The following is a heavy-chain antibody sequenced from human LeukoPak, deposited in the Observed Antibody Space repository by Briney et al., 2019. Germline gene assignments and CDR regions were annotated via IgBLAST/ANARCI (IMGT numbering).Heavy chain of an antibody. V-gene: IGHV3-74*01. CDR3: ARDRTFATWVY. CDR1: GFTFSSYA. J-gene: IGHJ4*02. CDR2: INSDGSST. Sequence: GGSLRLSCAASGFTFSSYAMSWVRQAPGKGLVWVSRINSDGSSTSYADSVKGRFTISRDNAKNTLYLQMNSLRAEDTAVYYCARDRTFATWVYWGQGTLVTVSS. D-gene: IGHD5-12*01.